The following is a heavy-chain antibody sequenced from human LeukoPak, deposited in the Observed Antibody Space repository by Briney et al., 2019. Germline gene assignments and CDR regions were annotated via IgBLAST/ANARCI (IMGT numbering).Heavy chain of an antibody. D-gene: IGHD2-15*01. J-gene: IGHJ4*02. CDR2: INHSGST. Sequence: PSETLSLTCAVYGGSFSGYYWSWIRQPPGKGLEWIGEINHSGSTNYNPSLKSRVTISVDTSKNQFSLKLSSVTAADTAVYYCARGRDRRWYSCNFDYWGQGTLVTVSS. CDR3: ARGRDRRWYSCNFDY. V-gene: IGHV4-34*01. CDR1: GGSFSGYY.